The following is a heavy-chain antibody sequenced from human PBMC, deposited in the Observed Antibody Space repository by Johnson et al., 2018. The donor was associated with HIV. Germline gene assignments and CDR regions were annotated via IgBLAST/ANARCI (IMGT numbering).Heavy chain of an antibody. D-gene: IGHD3-16*01. CDR3: TTFNSQMGEDVFDI. J-gene: IGHJ3*02. CDR1: GFTFSTYA. CDR2: ISSDASEK. V-gene: IGHV3-30*04. Sequence: VESGGGVVQPGRSLRLSCAASGFTFSTYAIHWVRQSPGYGLEWVAVISSDASEKYYADSVRDRFTISRDNSKNTLFLQMNGLRVEETAIYYCTTFNSQMGEDVFDIWGQGTMVTVSS.